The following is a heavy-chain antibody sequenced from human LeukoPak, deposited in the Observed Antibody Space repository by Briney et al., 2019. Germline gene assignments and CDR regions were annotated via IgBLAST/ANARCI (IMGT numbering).Heavy chain of an antibody. D-gene: IGHD4/OR15-4a*01. CDR3: AREATMDYSYDY. V-gene: IGHV4-34*01. CDR2: INHSGST. CDR1: GGSFSGYY. Sequence: SETLSLTCAVYGGSFSGYYWSWIRQPPGKGLEWIGEINHSGSTNYNPSLKSRVTISVDTSKNQFSLKLSSVTAADTAVYYCAREATMDYSYDYWGQGTLATVSS. J-gene: IGHJ4*02.